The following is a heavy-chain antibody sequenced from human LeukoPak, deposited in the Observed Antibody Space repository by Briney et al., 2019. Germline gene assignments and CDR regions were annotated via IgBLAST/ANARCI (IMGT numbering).Heavy chain of an antibody. V-gene: IGHV4-4*07. D-gene: IGHD3-10*01. CDR3: ARNYGSGSYYKVNWFDP. CDR1: GGSLSSYY. J-gene: IGHJ5*02. CDR2: IYTSGST. Sequence: PSETLSLTCTVSGGSLSSYYWSWIRQPAGKGLEWIGRIYTSGSTNYNPSLKSRVTMSVDTSKNQFSLKLSSVTAADTAVYYCARNYGSGSYYKVNWFDPWGQGTLVTVSS.